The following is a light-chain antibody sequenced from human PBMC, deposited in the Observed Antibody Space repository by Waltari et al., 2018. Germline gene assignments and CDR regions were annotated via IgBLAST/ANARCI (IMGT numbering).Light chain of an antibody. CDR3: QQYYDYQRS. Sequence: AIRMTQSPSSLSASTGDIVTLTGRSSPSVSTYFAWYQQKPGKAPKLLIYAASTLQRGVPLRFRGSGSGTDFTLSISCLQSEDFATYYCQQYYDYQRSFGQGPKVELK. CDR1: PSVSTY. J-gene: IGKJ1*01. CDR2: AAS. V-gene: IGKV1-8*01.